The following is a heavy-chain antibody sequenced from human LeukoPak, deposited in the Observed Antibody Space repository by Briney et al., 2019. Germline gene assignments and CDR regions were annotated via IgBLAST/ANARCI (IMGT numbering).Heavy chain of an antibody. V-gene: IGHV1-2*02. CDR3: AVAYCSSTSCYTGGDYGMDV. CDR1: GYTFTGYY. D-gene: IGHD2-2*02. Sequence: ASVKVSCKASGYTFTGYYMHWVRQAPGQGLEWMGWIIPNSGGTNYAQKFQGRVTMTRDTSISTAYMELSRLRSDDTAVYYCAVAYCSSTSCYTGGDYGMDVWGQGTTVTVSS. CDR2: IIPNSGGT. J-gene: IGHJ6*02.